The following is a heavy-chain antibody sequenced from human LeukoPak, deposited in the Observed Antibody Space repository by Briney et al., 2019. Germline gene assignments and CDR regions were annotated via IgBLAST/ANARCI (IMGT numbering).Heavy chain of an antibody. J-gene: IGHJ3*02. Sequence: GGSLRLSCSASGFTFSSYAMSWLRQAPGKGLEWVSAISGSGGSTYYADSVKGRFTISRDNSKNTLYLQMNSLRAEDTAVYYCAKMVVTSHDAFDIWGQGTMVTVSS. CDR1: GFTFSSYA. D-gene: IGHD4-23*01. CDR2: ISGSGGST. V-gene: IGHV3-23*01. CDR3: AKMVVTSHDAFDI.